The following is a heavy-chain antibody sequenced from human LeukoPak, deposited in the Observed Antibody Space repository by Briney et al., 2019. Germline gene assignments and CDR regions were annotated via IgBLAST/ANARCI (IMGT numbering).Heavy chain of an antibody. CDR1: GFTFSSYA. CDR3: AKSEAVAGIADY. D-gene: IGHD6-19*01. CDR2: ISGSGGST. Sequence: GGALRLSCAASGFTFSSYAMSWVRQARGKGLEWVSAISGSGGSTYYADAVKGRFTISRDNSKNTLYLQMNSLRAEDTAVYYCAKSEAVAGIADYWGQGTLVTVSS. J-gene: IGHJ4*02. V-gene: IGHV3-23*01.